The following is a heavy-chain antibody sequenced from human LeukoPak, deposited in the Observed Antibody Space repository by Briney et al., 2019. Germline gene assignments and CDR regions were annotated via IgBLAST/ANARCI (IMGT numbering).Heavy chain of an antibody. V-gene: IGHV3-23*01. J-gene: IGHJ4*02. D-gene: IGHD2-21*02. CDR1: GFTFSSYA. CDR3: AKDRVVVTAKHFDY. Sequence: PGGSLRLSCAASGFTFSSYAMSWFRQAPGKGLEWVSAISGSGGSTYYADSVKGRFTISRDNSKNTLYLQMNSLRAEDTAVYYCAKDRVVVTAKHFDYWGQGTLVTVSS. CDR2: ISGSGGST.